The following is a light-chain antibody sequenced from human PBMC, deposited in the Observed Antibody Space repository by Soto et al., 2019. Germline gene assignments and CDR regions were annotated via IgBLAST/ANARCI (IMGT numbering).Light chain of an antibody. V-gene: IGKV3-20*01. Sequence: EIVLTQSPGTLSLSPGERATLSCRASQSVSDSYLAWYQQKPGQAPRLLIYASSRATGIPDRFSGSGSGTDFTLTISRLAPEDFAVYYCQHSGTSALFGPGTTVDIK. CDR1: QSVSDSY. J-gene: IGKJ3*01. CDR2: AS. CDR3: QHSGTSAL.